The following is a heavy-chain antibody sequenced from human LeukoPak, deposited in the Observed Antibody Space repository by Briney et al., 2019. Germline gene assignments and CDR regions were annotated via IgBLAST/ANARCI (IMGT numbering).Heavy chain of an antibody. D-gene: IGHD1-26*01. Sequence: GGSLRLSCAASGFTFGDYAMHWVRQAPGKGLEWVSGIRWDRGTVGYAGSVKGRFTISRDNAKSSVYLQMNSLRAEDTASYYCARGIDSSGTYSGWGFHLRYWGQGTLVTVSS. CDR1: GFTFGDYA. V-gene: IGHV3-9*01. J-gene: IGHJ4*02. CDR3: ARGIDSSGTYSGWGFHLRY. CDR2: IRWDRGTV.